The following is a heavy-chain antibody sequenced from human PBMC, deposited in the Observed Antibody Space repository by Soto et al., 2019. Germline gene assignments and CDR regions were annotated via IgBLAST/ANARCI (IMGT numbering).Heavy chain of an antibody. D-gene: IGHD3-3*02. CDR3: ARDKDRQQLGGNYYYILDV. V-gene: IGHV1-69*12. CDR1: GGTFSTSA. Sequence: QVQLMQSGAEVKKPGSSVKVSCKASGGTFSTSAISWVRQAPGEGLEWVGGLMPVFATPDYAQKFQGRVTISADESTTTAYLELTSLTTDDTAVYYCARDKDRQQLGGNYYYILDVWGQGTAITVSS. J-gene: IGHJ6*02. CDR2: LMPVFATP.